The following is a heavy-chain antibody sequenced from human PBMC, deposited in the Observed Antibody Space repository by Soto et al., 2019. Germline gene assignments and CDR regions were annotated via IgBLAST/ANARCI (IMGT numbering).Heavy chain of an antibody. CDR3: ARDYYDILTGCRAYYYYDGMDG. D-gene: IGHD3-9*01. Sequence: QVQLVQSGAEVKKPGSSVKVSCKASGGTFSSYAISWVRQAPGQGLEWMGGIIPIFGTANYAQKFQGRVTSTADESTSAGYMELSSVRAEDTAVYYYARDYYDILTGCRAYYYYDGMDGWGQGTTVTVSS. J-gene: IGHJ6*02. CDR1: GGTFSSYA. CDR2: IIPIFGTA. V-gene: IGHV1-69*12.